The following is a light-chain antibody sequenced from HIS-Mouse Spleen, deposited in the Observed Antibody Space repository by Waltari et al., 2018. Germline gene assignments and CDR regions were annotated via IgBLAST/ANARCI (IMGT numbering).Light chain of an antibody. CDR2: DVS. CDR3: CSYAGSYTWV. J-gene: IGLJ3*02. Sequence: QSALTQPRSVSGSPGQSVPISCTGTSSDVGGYNYVSWYHQHPGKAPKLMIYDVSKRPSGVPDRFSGSKSGNTASLTISGLQAEDEADYYCCSYAGSYTWVFGGGTKLTVL. CDR1: SSDVGGYNY. V-gene: IGLV2-11*01.